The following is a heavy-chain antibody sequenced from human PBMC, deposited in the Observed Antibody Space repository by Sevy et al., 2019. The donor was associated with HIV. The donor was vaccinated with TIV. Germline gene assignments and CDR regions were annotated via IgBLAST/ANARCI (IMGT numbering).Heavy chain of an antibody. CDR1: GFTVSRNY. CDR3: AGWSSAWTLFDY. V-gene: IGHV3-66*01. D-gene: IGHD6-19*01. CDR2: IYSDGKT. J-gene: IGHJ4*02. Sequence: GGSLRLSCAASGFTVSRNYMSWVRQAPGKGLERVSVIYSDGKTFYADSVQDRFTISRDNSKNTLYLQMNSLRAEDTAVYYCAGWSSAWTLFDYWCQGTLVTVSS.